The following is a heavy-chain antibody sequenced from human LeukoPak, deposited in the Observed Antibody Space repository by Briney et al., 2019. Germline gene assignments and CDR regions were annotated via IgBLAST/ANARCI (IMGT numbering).Heavy chain of an antibody. Sequence: GASVKVPCKVSGYTLTELSMHWVRQAPGKGLEWMGGFDPEDGETIYAQKFQGRVTMTEDTSTDTAYMELSSLRSEDTAVYYCATARPFMIGFDYWGQGTLATVSS. D-gene: IGHD3-22*01. CDR2: FDPEDGET. V-gene: IGHV1-24*01. CDR1: GYTLTELS. J-gene: IGHJ4*02. CDR3: ATARPFMIGFDY.